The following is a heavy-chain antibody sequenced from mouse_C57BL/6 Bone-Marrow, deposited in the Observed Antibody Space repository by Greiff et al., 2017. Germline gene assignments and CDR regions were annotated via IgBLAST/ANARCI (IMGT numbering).Heavy chain of an antibody. CDR2: IDPSDSYT. D-gene: IGHD2-5*01. Sequence: QVQLQQPGAELVKPGASVKLSCKASGYTFTSYWMQWVKQRPGQGLEWIGEIDPSDSYTNYNQKFKGKATVTVDTSSSTAYMQLSRLTFKDSAVYYCASARLNYSNPPLDYWGQGTTLTVSS. CDR1: GYTFTSYW. J-gene: IGHJ2*01. V-gene: IGHV1-50*01. CDR3: ASARLNYSNPPLDY.